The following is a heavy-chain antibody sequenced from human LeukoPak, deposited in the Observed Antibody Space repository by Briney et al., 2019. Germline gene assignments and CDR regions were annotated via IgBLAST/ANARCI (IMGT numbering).Heavy chain of an antibody. V-gene: IGHV3-23*01. D-gene: IGHD6-13*01. CDR2: ISGSSGST. CDR3: AKGGSSWFLGD. Sequence: PGGSLRLSCAASGFTFASYGMSWVRQAPGKGLEWVSGISGSSGSTYYADSVKGRFTISRDNSKNTVYLQMNRLRDEDTAVYYCAKGGSSWFLGDWGQGTLVTVSS. CDR1: GFTFASYG. J-gene: IGHJ4*02.